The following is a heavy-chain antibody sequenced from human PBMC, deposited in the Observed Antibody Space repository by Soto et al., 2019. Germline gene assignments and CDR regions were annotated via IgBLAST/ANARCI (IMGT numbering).Heavy chain of an antibody. Sequence: GWSLRLSYAASGFTFSSYALSWVLQAPGKGLEWVSAISGSGGSTYYADSVKGRFTISRDNSKNTLDLQMNSLRAEDTAVYYCAKDGSSHYDSSGYYISLSRYYYYYGMDVWGQGTTVTVSS. CDR1: GFTFSSYA. CDR2: ISGSGGST. D-gene: IGHD3-22*01. V-gene: IGHV3-23*01. J-gene: IGHJ6*02. CDR3: AKDGSSHYDSSGYYISLSRYYYYYGMDV.